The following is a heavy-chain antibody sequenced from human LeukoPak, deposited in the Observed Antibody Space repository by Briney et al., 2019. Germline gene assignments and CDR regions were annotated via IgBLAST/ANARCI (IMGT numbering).Heavy chain of an antibody. CDR3: ARLYGSGSFQYFDY. Sequence: SETLSLTCTVSGGSISSGGYYWSWIRQHPGKGLEWIGYIYYSGSTNYNPSLKSRVTISVDTSKNQFSLKLSSVTAADTAVYYCARLYGSGSFQYFDYWGQGTLVTVSS. CDR1: GGSISSGGYY. V-gene: IGHV4-61*08. CDR2: IYYSGST. D-gene: IGHD3-10*01. J-gene: IGHJ4*02.